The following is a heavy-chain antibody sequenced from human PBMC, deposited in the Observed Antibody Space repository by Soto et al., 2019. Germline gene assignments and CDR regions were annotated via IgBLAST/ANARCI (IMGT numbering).Heavy chain of an antibody. J-gene: IGHJ4*02. Sequence: QVQLVQSGGGVVQPGMSLTLSCVASGFTFSNYGMHWVRQAPGEGLEWVAVISYDGKNKYYADSGKGRFTISRDFSKNPLYLHMNSLRVEATAVYYCARKGYGGRWSLEYWGQGTLVTVSS. D-gene: IGHD6-13*01. CDR1: GFTFSNYG. CDR3: ARKGYGGRWSLEY. V-gene: IGHV3-30*03. CDR2: ISYDGKNK.